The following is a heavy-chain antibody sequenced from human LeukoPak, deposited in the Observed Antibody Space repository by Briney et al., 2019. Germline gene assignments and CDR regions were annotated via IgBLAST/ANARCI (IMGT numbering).Heavy chain of an antibody. J-gene: IGHJ5*02. D-gene: IGHD3-10*01. CDR3: ARDSGTTGEVKFDP. Sequence: SETLSLTCTVSGGSISSYYWSWIRQPAGTALEWIGRIYTSGTITYNPSLRSRVTMTVGTSKNQFSLKLSSVTAADTAVYYCARDSGTTGEVKFDPWGQGTLVTVSS. V-gene: IGHV4-4*07. CDR2: IYTSGTI. CDR1: GGSISSYY.